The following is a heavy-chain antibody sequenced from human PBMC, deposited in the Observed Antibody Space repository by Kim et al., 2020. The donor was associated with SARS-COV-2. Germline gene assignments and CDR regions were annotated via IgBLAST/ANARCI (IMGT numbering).Heavy chain of an antibody. J-gene: IGHJ3*02. D-gene: IGHD3-22*01. CDR2: ISYDGSNK. V-gene: IGHV3-30-3*01. Sequence: GGSLRLSCAASGFTFSSYAMHWVRQAPGKGLEWVAVISYDGSNKYYADSVKGRFTISRDNSKNTLYLQMNSLRAEDTAVYYCAREFLYYYDSTDAFDIWGQGTMVTVSS. CDR1: GFTFSSYA. CDR3: AREFLYYYDSTDAFDI.